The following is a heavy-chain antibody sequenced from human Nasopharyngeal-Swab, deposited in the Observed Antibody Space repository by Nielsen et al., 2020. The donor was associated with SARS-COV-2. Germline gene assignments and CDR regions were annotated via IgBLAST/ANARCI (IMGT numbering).Heavy chain of an antibody. V-gene: IGHV4-59*01. CDR2: IYYSGST. Sequence: WIRQPPGKGLEWIGYIYYSGSTYYNPSLRSRVTISVDTSKNQFSLKLNSVTAADTAVYYCARCITVIQGGPYYCYFGMDVWGQGTTVTVSS. D-gene: IGHD3-10*01. J-gene: IGHJ6*02. CDR3: ARCITVIQGGPYYCYFGMDV.